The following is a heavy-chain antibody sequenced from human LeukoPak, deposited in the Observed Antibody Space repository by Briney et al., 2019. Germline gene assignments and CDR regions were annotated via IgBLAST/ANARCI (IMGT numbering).Heavy chain of an antibody. V-gene: IGHV3-33*01. J-gene: IGHJ6*02. D-gene: IGHD6-13*01. CDR1: GFTFSSYD. CDR3: ARDLVGSSWYSHYYYGMDV. Sequence: GRSLRLSCAASGFTFSSYDMHWVRQVPGKGLEWVAVMYYDGRNKYYADSVKGRFTISRDNSKNTLYLQMNSLRAEDTAVYYCARDLVGSSWYSHYYYGMDVWGQGTTVTVSS. CDR2: MYYDGRNK.